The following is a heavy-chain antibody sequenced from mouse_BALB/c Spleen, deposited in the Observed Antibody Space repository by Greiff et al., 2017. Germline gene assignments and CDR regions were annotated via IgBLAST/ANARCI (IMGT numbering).Heavy chain of an antibody. J-gene: IGHJ2*01. CDR3: ARDYYGSALFDY. CDR1: GFNIKDYY. Sequence: VQLKQSGAELVRPGALVKLSCKASGFNIKDYYMHWVKQRPEQGLEWIGWIDPENGNTIYDPKFQGKASITADTSSNTAYLQLSSLTSEDTAVYYCARDYYGSALFDYWGQGTTLTVSS. D-gene: IGHD1-1*01. V-gene: IGHV14-1*02. CDR2: IDPENGNT.